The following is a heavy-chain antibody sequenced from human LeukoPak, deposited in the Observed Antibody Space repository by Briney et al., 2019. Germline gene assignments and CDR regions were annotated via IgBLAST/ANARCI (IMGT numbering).Heavy chain of an antibody. CDR3: ARSSWTYGSGSDHGY. D-gene: IGHD3-10*01. J-gene: IGHJ4*02. CDR1: GYSFTNYY. V-gene: IGHV1-46*01. CDR2: INPSGGST. Sequence: ASVKVSCKASGYSFTNYYMHWVRQAPGQGLEWMGMINPSGGSTTYAQKFQGRVTMTRDTSISTAYMELSRLRSDDTAVYYCARSSWTYGSGSDHGYWGQGTLVTVSS.